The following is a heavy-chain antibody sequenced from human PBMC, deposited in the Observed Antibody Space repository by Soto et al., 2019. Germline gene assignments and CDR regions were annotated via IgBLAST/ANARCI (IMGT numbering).Heavy chain of an antibody. CDR1: GFIFSDYA. D-gene: IGHD2-2*01. J-gene: IGHJ3*01. Sequence: GGSLRLSCVVSGFIFSDYAIHWVRWTPGKGLQWVATMSNDGNTKKFAESVKGRFFLSEDRSKKTVNLLMNSLKSEDTALYYCAKDYLGSSNVFHVWGRGTVVTVSS. CDR3: AKDYLGSSNVFHV. CDR2: MSNDGNTK. V-gene: IGHV3-30*18.